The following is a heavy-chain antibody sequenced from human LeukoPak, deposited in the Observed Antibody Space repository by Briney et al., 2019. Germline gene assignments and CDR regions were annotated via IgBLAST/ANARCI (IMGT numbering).Heavy chain of an antibody. CDR2: IDWDDDK. V-gene: IGHV2-70*11. CDR3: ARCIAATGTVDY. Sequence: SGPALVKPTQTLTLTCTFSGFSLSTNGMSVTWVRQPPVKALEWLARIDWDDDKYYSASLKTRLTISQDTSKNQVVLTMTNMDPVDTATYYCARCIAATGTVDYWGQGALVTVSS. D-gene: IGHD6-13*01. CDR1: GFSLSTNGMS. J-gene: IGHJ4*02.